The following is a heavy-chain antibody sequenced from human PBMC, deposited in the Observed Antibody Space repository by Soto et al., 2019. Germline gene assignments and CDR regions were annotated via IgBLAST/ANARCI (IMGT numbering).Heavy chain of an antibody. CDR1: GFTFDDYA. CDR3: AKDAADIVGATGGWFDP. CDR2: ISGDGGST. Sequence: GGSLRLSCAASGFTFDDYAMHWVRQAPGKGLEWVSLISGDGGSTYYADSEKGRFTISRDNSKNSLYLQMNSLRTEDTALYYWAKDAADIVGATGGWFDPWGQGTLVTVAS. D-gene: IGHD1-26*01. J-gene: IGHJ5*02. V-gene: IGHV3-43*02.